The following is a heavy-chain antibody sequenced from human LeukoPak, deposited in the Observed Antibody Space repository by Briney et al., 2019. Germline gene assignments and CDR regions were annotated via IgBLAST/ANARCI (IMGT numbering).Heavy chain of an antibody. J-gene: IGHJ4*02. V-gene: IGHV1-2*02. CDR1: GYTFTGYY. CDR2: INPNSGGT. Sequence: ASVKVSCKASGYTFTGYYMHWVRQAPGQGLEWMGWINPNSGGTNYAQKFQGRVTMTRDTSISTAYMELSKLRSDDTAVYYCARGSYYYGSGSYLYWGQGTLVTVSS. CDR3: ARGSYYYGSGSYLY. D-gene: IGHD3-10*01.